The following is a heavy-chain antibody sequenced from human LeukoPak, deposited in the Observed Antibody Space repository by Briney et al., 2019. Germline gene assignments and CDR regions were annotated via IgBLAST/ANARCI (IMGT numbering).Heavy chain of an antibody. J-gene: IGHJ4*02. D-gene: IGHD2-15*01. CDR2: INPNSGDT. CDR3: ARVPSLGWYALDS. CDR1: GYTFTGYY. V-gene: IGHV1-2*02. Sequence: GASVKVSCKASGYTFTGYYMHWVRQAPGQGLEWMGWINPNSGDTNYGQSFQGRVTMTSDTSITTAYMELNSLRSDDTAVYYCARVPSLGWYALDSWGQGTLVTVSS.